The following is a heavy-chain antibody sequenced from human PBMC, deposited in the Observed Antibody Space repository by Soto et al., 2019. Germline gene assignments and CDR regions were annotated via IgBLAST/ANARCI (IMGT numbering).Heavy chain of an antibody. J-gene: IGHJ1*01. CDR3: ARVQLLSLSTCLPD. CDR2: IYHSGST. V-gene: IGHV4-30-2*01. D-gene: IGHD2-2*01. Sequence: PPEKLSLTCAGSGGSISSGGYSWSWIRQPPGKGLEWIGYIYHSGSTYYNPSLKSRVTISVDRSKNQFSLNLSSVTAAGKAVYYCARVQLLSLSTCLPDWG. CDR1: GGSISSGGYS.